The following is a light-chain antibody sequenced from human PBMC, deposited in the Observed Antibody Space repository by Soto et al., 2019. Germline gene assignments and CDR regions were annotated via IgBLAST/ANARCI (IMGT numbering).Light chain of an antibody. CDR2: AAS. CDR1: QSISSY. Sequence: DLQMTQSSASLSVSFGDRVTITCRASQSISSYLNWYQQKPGKAPKLLIYAASSLQSGVPSRFSGSGSGTDFTLTISSLQTEDFATYYCQQSYSTPITFGQGTRLEIK. V-gene: IGKV1-39*01. CDR3: QQSYSTPIT. J-gene: IGKJ5*01.